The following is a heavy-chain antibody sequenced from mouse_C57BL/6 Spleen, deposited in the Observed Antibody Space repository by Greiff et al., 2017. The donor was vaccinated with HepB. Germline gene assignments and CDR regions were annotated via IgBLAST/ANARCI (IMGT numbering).Heavy chain of an antibody. V-gene: IGHV1-39*01. CDR1: GYSFTDYN. CDR3: AREGGLRLWFAY. Sequence: EVKLQESGPELVEPGASVKISCKASGYSFTDYNMNWVKQSNGKSLEWIGVINPNYGTTSYNQKFKGKATLTVDQSSSTAYMQLNSLTSEDSAVYYCAREGGLRLWFAYWGQGTLVTVSA. CDR2: INPNYGTT. J-gene: IGHJ3*01. D-gene: IGHD2-4*01.